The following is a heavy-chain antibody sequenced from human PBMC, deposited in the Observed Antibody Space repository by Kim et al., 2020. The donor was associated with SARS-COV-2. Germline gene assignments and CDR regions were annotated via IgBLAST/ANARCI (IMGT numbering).Heavy chain of an antibody. V-gene: IGHV3-23*01. D-gene: IGHD3-10*01. CDR1: GFTFSNFA. J-gene: IGHJ4*02. Sequence: GGSLRLSCEASGFTFSNFAMSWVRQAPGKGLEWVSAINGSGVVTHYADSVKGRFTISRDNSKNTLYLQMNSLRAEDTAVYYCAKGFRYDSGTYSSPFDYWGRGILVTVSS. CDR3: AKGFRYDSGTYSSPFDY. CDR2: INGSGVVT.